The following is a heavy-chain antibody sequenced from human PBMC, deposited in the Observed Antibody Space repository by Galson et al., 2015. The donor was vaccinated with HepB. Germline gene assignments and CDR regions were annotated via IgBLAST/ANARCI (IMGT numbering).Heavy chain of an antibody. CDR3: ARYCGGNCYFAFDF. D-gene: IGHD2-21*02. CDR2: INPGTGNT. V-gene: IGHV1-3*01. J-gene: IGHJ3*01. Sequence: SVKVSCKASGYTFKTYSLHWVRQAPGQSLEWMGWINPGTGNTKYSQRFQGRVTITRDTSANTAYMELTSLSSADTAVYYCARYCGGNCYFAFDFWGQGTMVTVSS. CDR1: GYTFKTYS.